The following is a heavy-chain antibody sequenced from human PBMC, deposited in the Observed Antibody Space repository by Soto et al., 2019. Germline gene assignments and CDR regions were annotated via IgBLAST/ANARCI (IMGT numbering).Heavy chain of an antibody. CDR3: ASGRLVGATIAGGNGMDV. CDR2: IIPIFGTA. J-gene: IGHJ6*02. D-gene: IGHD1-26*01. Sequence: SVKVSCKASGGTFSSYAISWVRQAPGQGLEWMGGIIPIFGTANYAQKFQGRVTITADESTSTAYMELSSLRSEDTAVYYCASGRLVGATIAGGNGMDVWGQGTTVTVSS. V-gene: IGHV1-69*13. CDR1: GGTFSSYA.